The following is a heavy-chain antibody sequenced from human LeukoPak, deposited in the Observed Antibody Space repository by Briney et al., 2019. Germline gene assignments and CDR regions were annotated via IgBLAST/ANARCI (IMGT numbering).Heavy chain of an antibody. CDR3: TTDPPPAAAGDY. CDR1: GLTLSNYW. V-gene: IGHV3-15*01. Sequence: GGSLRLSCAASGLTLSNYWMHWVRQAPGKGLEWVGRIKSKTDGGTTDYAAPVKGRFTTSRDDSKNTLYLQMNSLKTEDTAVYYCTTDPPPAAAGDYWGQGTLVTVSS. J-gene: IGHJ4*02. D-gene: IGHD6-13*01. CDR2: IKSKTDGGTT.